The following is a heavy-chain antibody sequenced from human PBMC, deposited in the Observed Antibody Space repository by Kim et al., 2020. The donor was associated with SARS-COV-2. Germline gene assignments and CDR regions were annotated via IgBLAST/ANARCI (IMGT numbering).Heavy chain of an antibody. Sequence: SVKVSCKASGGTFSSYAISWVRQAPGQGLEWMGRIIPILGIANYAQKFQGRVTITADKSTSTAYMELSSLRSEDTAVYYCARDRFVGLTTVVTRWFDPWGQGTLVTVSS. CDR3: ARDRFVGLTTVVTRWFDP. CDR2: IIPILGIA. J-gene: IGHJ5*02. CDR1: GGTFSSYA. D-gene: IGHD4-17*01. V-gene: IGHV1-69*04.